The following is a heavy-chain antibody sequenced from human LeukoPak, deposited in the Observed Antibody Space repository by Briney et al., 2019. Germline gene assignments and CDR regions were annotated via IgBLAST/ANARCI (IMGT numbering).Heavy chain of an antibody. CDR1: GYTFTSYD. J-gene: IGHJ4*02. CDR2: MNPNSGNT. D-gene: IGHD6-6*01. CDR3: ARGLTTEYSSSSLDFDY. V-gene: IGHV1-8*01. Sequence: GASVKVSCKASGYTFTSYDTNWVRQATGQGLEWMGWMNPNSGNTGYAQKFQGRVTMTRNTSISTAYMELSSLRSEDTAVYYCARGLTTEYSSSSLDFDYWGQGTLVTVSS.